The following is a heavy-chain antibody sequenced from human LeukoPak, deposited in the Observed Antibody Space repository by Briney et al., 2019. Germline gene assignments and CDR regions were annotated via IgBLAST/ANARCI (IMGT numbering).Heavy chain of an antibody. D-gene: IGHD3-22*01. Sequence: PGGSLRLSCAASGFTFSSYAMHWVRQAPGKGLEWVAVIPYDGSNKYYADSVKGRFTISRDNSKNTLYLQMNSLRAEDTAVYYCARDGGYYYDSSGTPYYYYGMDVWGQGTTVTVSS. CDR1: GFTFSSYA. V-gene: IGHV3-30-3*01. CDR3: ARDGGYYYDSSGTPYYYYGMDV. CDR2: IPYDGSNK. J-gene: IGHJ6*02.